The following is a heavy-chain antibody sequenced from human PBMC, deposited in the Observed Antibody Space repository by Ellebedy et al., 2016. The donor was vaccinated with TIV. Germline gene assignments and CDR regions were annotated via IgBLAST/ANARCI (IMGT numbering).Heavy chain of an antibody. V-gene: IGHV1-2*02. CDR2: INPKTGDI. J-gene: IGHJ4*02. CDR1: GYIFTGHR. CDR3: ARDRMGSYEY. Sequence: AASVKVSCKASGYIFTGHRVDWVRQAPGQGLEWMGWINPKTGDIHYVQRFQGRVTMTRDTSITTVYMELDRLTSDDTAVYYCARDRMGSYEYWGQGTRVTVSS. D-gene: IGHD3-10*01.